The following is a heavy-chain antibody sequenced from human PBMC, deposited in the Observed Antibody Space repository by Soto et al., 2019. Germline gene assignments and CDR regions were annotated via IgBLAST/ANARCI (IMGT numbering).Heavy chain of an antibody. CDR1: GGTFSSYA. V-gene: IGHV1-69*13. CDR3: ARAGLNYDSSGYYIDYYYYGMDV. D-gene: IGHD3-22*01. Sequence: SVKVSCKASGGTFSSYAISWVRQAPGQGLEWMGGIIPIFGTANYAQKFQGRVTITADESTSTAYMELSSLRSEDTAVYYCARAGLNYDSSGYYIDYYYYGMDVWGQGTTVTVSS. CDR2: IIPIFGTA. J-gene: IGHJ6*02.